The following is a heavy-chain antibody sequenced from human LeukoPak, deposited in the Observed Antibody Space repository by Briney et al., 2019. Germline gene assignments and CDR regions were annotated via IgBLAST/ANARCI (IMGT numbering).Heavy chain of an antibody. CDR2: INHSGST. J-gene: IGHJ5*02. D-gene: IGHD2-15*01. V-gene: IGHV4-34*01. CDR3: ARVGPHCSGGSCSSRNWFDP. Sequence: SETLSLTCAVYGGSFSGYYWSWIRQPPGKGLEWIGEINHSGSTNYNPSLKSRVTISVDTSKNQFSLKLSSVTAADTAVYYCARVGPHCSGGSCSSRNWFDPWGQGTLVTVSS. CDR1: GGSFSGYY.